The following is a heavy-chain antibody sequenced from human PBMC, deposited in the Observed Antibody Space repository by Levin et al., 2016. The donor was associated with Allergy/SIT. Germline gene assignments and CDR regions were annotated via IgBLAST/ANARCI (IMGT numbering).Heavy chain of an antibody. V-gene: IGHV3-23*01. CDR2: ITVSGGST. J-gene: IGHJ4*02. Sequence: LSLTCAASGFTLNYYAINWVRQAPGKGLEWVSTITVSGGSTYYADSVKGRFTISRDNSKNTLYLQMNSLRAEDTAVYYCAVLYGVEAVAVDYWGQGALVSVPS. CDR3: AVLYGVEAVAVDY. CDR1: GFTLNYYA. D-gene: IGHD6-19*01.